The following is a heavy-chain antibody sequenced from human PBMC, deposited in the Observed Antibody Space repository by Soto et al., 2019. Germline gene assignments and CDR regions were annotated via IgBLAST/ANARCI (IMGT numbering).Heavy chain of an antibody. CDR3: ARERSRDSATIDPSYAMDV. CDR1: GFTVSSNY. D-gene: IGHD3-22*01. V-gene: IGHV3-66*01. Sequence: GGSLRLSCAASGFTVSSNYMSWVRQAPGKGLEWVSVIYSGGSTYYADSVKGRFTISRDNSKNTLYLQMNSLRAEDTAVYYCARERSRDSATIDPSYAMDVRGQGT. J-gene: IGHJ6*02. CDR2: IYSGGST.